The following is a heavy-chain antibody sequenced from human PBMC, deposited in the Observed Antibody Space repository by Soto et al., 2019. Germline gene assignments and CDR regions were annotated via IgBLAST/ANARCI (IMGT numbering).Heavy chain of an antibody. Sequence: GGSLRLSCAASGFTFNSYAMSWVRQAPGKGLEWVSDVSGSGGSTSYADSVKGRFTISRDNSKNTLYLQMNSLRAEDTALYYCAKRLAYWGDAFDIWGQGTMVTVSS. CDR3: AKRLAYWGDAFDI. J-gene: IGHJ3*02. V-gene: IGHV3-23*01. CDR2: VSGSGGST. D-gene: IGHD7-27*01. CDR1: GFTFNSYA.